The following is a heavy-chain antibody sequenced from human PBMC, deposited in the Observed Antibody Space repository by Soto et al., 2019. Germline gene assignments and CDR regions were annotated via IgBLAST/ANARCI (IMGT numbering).Heavy chain of an antibody. D-gene: IGHD3-10*01. V-gene: IGHV3-11*01. CDR1: GCTFNEYY. Sequence: QVRLVESGGGFVKPGGTLRLSCAASGCTFNEYYMSWIRQAPGKGMEWLSYISGTSNTIYYADSVKGRFTISRDNAKNSLYLQMNSLRAEDTAVYYCAREGNRFQHWGQGTLVTVSS. CDR3: AREGNRFQH. J-gene: IGHJ1*01. CDR2: ISGTSNTI.